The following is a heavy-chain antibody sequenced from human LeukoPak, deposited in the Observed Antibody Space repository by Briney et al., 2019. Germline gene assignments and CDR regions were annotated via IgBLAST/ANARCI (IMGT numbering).Heavy chain of an antibody. D-gene: IGHD3-22*01. J-gene: IGHJ4*02. CDR1: GFTFSSYA. CDR3: AKEFPYYYDTRGYYQDN. V-gene: IGHV3-23*01. Sequence: GGSLRLSCAASGFTFSSYAMSWVRQAPGKGLEWVSAISGSGGSTFYADSVKGRFTISRDNSKNTLYLRMDSLRGEDTAVYYCAKEFPYYYDTRGYYQDNWSQGTLVTVSS. CDR2: ISGSGGST.